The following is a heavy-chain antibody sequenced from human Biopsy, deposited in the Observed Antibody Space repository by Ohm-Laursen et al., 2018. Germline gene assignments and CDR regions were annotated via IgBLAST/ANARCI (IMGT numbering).Heavy chain of an antibody. J-gene: IGHJ4*02. Sequence: SETLSLTCTVSGGSISGSSWSWIRQAPGKGLEWIGYISYSRDTNYNPSLKSRITISVDTSKNQFSLKLTSVTAADTAFYYCAKGGYCTTSSCYMDLDYWGQGTLVTVSS. V-gene: IGHV4-59*08. CDR3: AKGGYCTTSSCYMDLDY. CDR1: GGSISGSS. CDR2: ISYSRDT. D-gene: IGHD2-2*02.